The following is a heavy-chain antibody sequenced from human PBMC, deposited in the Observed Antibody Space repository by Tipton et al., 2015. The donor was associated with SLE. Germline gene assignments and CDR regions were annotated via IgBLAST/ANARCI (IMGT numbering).Heavy chain of an antibody. CDR1: GFMFSSYV. CDR2: IGGTGGGGHS. CDR3: AKHHYSGSGSSLDY. D-gene: IGHD3-10*01. J-gene: IGHJ4*02. V-gene: IGHV3-23*01. Sequence: SLRLSCAASGFMFSSYVMTWVRQAPGKGLEWISSIGGTGGGGHSFYADSVKGRFIISRDDSKNTVSVQMNSLRPEDTAVYYCAKHHYSGSGSSLDYWGQGTLVTVSS.